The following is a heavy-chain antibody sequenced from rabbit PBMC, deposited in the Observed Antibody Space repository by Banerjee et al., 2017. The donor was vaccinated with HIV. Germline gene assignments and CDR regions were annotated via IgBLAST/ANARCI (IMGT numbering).Heavy chain of an antibody. V-gene: IGHV1S40*01. Sequence: QSLEESGGDLVKPGASLTLTCKASGFDFRSFWICWVRQAPGKGLEWIACIYAGYSDNPAYASWAKGRFTISKNSTTTVTLQMTMLTAADTATYFCARGGVGSSAGFDLWGPGTLVTVS. D-gene: IGHD8-1*01. J-gene: IGHJ4*01. CDR3: ARGGVGSSAGFDL. CDR2: IYAGYSDNP. CDR1: GFDFRSFW.